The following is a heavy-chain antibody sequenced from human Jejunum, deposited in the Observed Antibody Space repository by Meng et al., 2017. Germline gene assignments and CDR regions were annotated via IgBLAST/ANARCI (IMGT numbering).Heavy chain of an antibody. CDR3: ARDPTSVVPVATRNWYDP. CDR2: IYYSGST. J-gene: IGHJ5*02. D-gene: IGHD2-2*01. V-gene: IGHV4-39*07. CDR1: GGSISSSSYY. Sequence: GSLRLSCTVSGGSISSSSYYWGWIRQPPGKGLEWIGSIYYSGSTYYNPSLKSRVSISVDTSKNQFSLKLSSVTAADTAVYYCARDPTSVVPVATRNWYDPCGQATL.